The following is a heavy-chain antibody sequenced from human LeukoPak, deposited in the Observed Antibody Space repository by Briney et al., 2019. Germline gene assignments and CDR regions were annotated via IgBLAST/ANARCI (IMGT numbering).Heavy chain of an antibody. CDR2: INNSGSTV. J-gene: IGHJ4*02. Sequence: GGSLRLSCAASGFTFSSFPMNWVRQAPGKGLEWVSYINNSGSTVYYADSVKGRFTISRDNAKNSLYLQMNSLRAEDTAVYYCALSYNLWWFDCWGQGTLVTVSS. V-gene: IGHV3-48*04. D-gene: IGHD1-1*01. CDR1: GFTFSSFP. CDR3: ALSYNLWWFDC.